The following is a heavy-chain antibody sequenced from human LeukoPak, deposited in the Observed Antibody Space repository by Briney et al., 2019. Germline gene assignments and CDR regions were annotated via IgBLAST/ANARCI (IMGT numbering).Heavy chain of an antibody. CDR2: ISYSGST. V-gene: IGHV4-59*08. J-gene: IGHJ4*02. Sequence: SETLSLTCTVSGGSISSHYWSWIRQPPGKGLERIGYISYSGSTKYNPSLKSRVSISVDTSKKQFSLKLSSVTAADTAVYYCARQETGDPEFDYWGQGTLVTVSS. D-gene: IGHD7-27*01. CDR1: GGSISSHY. CDR3: ARQETGDPEFDY.